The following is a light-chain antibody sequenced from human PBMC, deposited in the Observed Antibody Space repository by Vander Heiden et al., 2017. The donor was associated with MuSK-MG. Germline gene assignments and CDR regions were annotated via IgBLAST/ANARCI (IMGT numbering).Light chain of an antibody. V-gene: IGKV1-39*01. J-gene: IGKJ1*01. CDR1: QYINTY. CDR2: AAS. Sequence: DIQMTQSPSSLSASVGDRVTITCRASQYINTYLNWYQLKPGKAPNLLIYAASNLQSGVPSRFVGSGSGTDFTLTISRLQPDDFATYYCQQSYSTPRTFGQGTKVEIK. CDR3: QQSYSTPRT.